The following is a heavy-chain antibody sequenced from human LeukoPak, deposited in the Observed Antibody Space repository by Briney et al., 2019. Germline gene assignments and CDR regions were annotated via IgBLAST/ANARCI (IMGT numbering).Heavy chain of an antibody. Sequence: PGGSLRLSCAASGFTFSSCWMHWVRQAPGKGLVWVSRINSDGSSTSYADSVKGRFTISRDNAKNTLYLQMNSLRAEDTAVYYCARDPKDGDYTDYWGQGTLVTVSP. V-gene: IGHV3-74*01. CDR2: INSDGSST. D-gene: IGHD4-17*01. CDR3: ARDPKDGDYTDY. CDR1: GFTFSSCW. J-gene: IGHJ4*02.